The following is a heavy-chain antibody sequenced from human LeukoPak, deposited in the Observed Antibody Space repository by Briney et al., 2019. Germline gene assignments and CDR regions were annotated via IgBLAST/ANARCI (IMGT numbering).Heavy chain of an antibody. CDR3: ATFLAIVTARDSLYFQH. V-gene: IGHV3-23*01. CDR2: ISGSGGAT. Sequence: GGSLRLSCAASGFTFSNYGMHWVRRAPGKGLEWISAISGSGGATHYADSVKGRFTISRDNFNNALYLQLNSLGVEDTAVYYCATFLAIVTARDSLYFQHWGQGTLVTVSS. J-gene: IGHJ1*01. D-gene: IGHD3-3*02. CDR1: GFTFSNYG.